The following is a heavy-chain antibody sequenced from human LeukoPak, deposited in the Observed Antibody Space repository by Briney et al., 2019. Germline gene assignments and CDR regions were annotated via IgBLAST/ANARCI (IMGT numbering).Heavy chain of an antibody. D-gene: IGHD5-18*01. V-gene: IGHV1-69*04. CDR3: ARARGTAMVFDY. J-gene: IGHJ4*02. Sequence: ASVKVSCKASGGTFSSYAISWLRQAPGQGLEWMGRIIPILGIANYAQKFQGRVTITADKSTSTAYMELSSLRSEDTAVYYCARARGTAMVFDYWGQGTLVTVSS. CDR2: IIPILGIA. CDR1: GGTFSSYA.